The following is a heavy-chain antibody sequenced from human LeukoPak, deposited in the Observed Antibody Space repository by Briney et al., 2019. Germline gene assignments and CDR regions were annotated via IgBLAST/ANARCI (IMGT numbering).Heavy chain of an antibody. CDR2: IYPGDSDT. Sequence: GESLKISCKGSGYSFTSYWIGWVRQMPGKGLEWMGIIYPGDSDTRYSPSFQGQVAISADKSISTAYLPWSSLKASDTAMYYCARQHYDYVWGSYRSYLFDYWGQGTLVTVSS. V-gene: IGHV5-51*01. CDR3: ARQHYDYVWGSYRSYLFDY. CDR1: GYSFTSYW. J-gene: IGHJ4*02. D-gene: IGHD3-16*02.